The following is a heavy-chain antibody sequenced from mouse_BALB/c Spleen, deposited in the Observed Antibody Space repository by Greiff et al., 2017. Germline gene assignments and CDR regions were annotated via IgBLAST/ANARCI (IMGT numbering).Heavy chain of an antibody. J-gene: IGHJ4*01. D-gene: IGHD2-2*01. CDR1: GFTFSSYA. V-gene: IGHV5-6-5*01. CDR3: AREWGGYDGDLYYAMDY. CDR2: ISSGGST. Sequence: EVQVVESGGGLVKPGGSLKLSCAASGFTFSSYAMSWVRQTPEKRLEWVASISSGGSTYYPDSVKGRFTISRDNARNILYLQMSSLRSEDTAMYYCAREWGGYDGDLYYAMDYWGQGTSVTVSS.